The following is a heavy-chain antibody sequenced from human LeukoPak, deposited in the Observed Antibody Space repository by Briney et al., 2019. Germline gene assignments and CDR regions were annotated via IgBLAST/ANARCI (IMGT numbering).Heavy chain of an antibody. D-gene: IGHD3-9*01. CDR1: GGSFSGYY. Sequence: PSETLSLTCAVYGGSFSGYYWSWIRQPPGKGLEWIGSIYYSGSTYYNPSLKSRVTISVDTSKNQFSLKLSSVTAADTAVYYCARHYRDILTGYRDYWGQGTLVTVSS. CDR2: IYYSGST. J-gene: IGHJ4*02. CDR3: ARHYRDILTGYRDY. V-gene: IGHV4-34*01.